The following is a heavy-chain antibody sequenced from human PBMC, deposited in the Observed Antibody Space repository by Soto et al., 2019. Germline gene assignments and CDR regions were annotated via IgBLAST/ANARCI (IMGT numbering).Heavy chain of an antibody. CDR1: GDTFSSYA. CDR2: ISGSGGST. D-gene: IGHD3-3*01. CDR3: AFTIFGVAMPLLDYYYGMDV. J-gene: IGHJ6*02. V-gene: IGHV3-23*01. Sequence: PGGSLRDPWAAFGDTFSSYARSWVLQAPGKGLEWVSAISGSGGSTYYAVSVKGRFTISRDNSKNTLYLQMNSLRAEDTAVYYCAFTIFGVAMPLLDYYYGMDVWGQGTTVTVSS.